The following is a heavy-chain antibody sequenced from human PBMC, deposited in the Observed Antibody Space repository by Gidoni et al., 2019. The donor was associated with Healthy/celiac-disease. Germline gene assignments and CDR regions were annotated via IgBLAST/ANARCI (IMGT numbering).Heavy chain of an antibody. CDR2: ISYDGSNK. D-gene: IGHD1-26*01. J-gene: IGHJ4*02. CDR3: ALGSGDY. V-gene: IGHV3-30-3*01. CDR1: GFTFSSYA. Sequence: QVQLVASGGGVVQPGRSLRLACAASGFTFSSYAMPGVRQAPGKGREWVAVISYDGSNKYYADSVKGRFTISRDNSKNTLYLQMNSLRAEDTAVYYCALGSGDYWGQGTLVTVSS.